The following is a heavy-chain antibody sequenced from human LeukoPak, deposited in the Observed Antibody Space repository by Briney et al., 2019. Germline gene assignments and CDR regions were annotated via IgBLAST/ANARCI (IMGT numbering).Heavy chain of an antibody. V-gene: IGHV3-9*01. J-gene: IGHJ4*02. Sequence: GGSLRLSCAASGFTFDDYAMHWVRQAPGEGLEWVSGISWNSGSIGYADSVKGRFTISRDNAKNSLYLQMNSLRAEDTALYYCAKLGYDILTGYFDYWGQGTLVTVSS. CDR1: GFTFDDYA. CDR3: AKLGYDILTGYFDY. CDR2: ISWNSGSI. D-gene: IGHD3-9*01.